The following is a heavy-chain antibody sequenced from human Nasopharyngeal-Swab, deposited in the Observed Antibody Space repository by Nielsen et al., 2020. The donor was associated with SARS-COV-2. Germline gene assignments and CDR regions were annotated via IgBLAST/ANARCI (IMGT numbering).Heavy chain of an antibody. V-gene: IGHV3-23*01. D-gene: IGHD1-14*01. CDR1: GFSITTYG. J-gene: IGHJ4*02. Sequence: GVLKISSPAPGFSITTYGMTWVRQAPGKGLEWISGISELGSGIYHADSVRGRFSISRDTSKNTVYLQMNTVRAEDTGLYYCARGLTGHIVQWIPSPYWGQGTLVTVSS. CDR3: ARGLTGHIVQWIPSPY. CDR2: ISELGSGI.